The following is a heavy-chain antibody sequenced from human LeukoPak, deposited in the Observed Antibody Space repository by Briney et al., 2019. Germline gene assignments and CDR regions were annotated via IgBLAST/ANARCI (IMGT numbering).Heavy chain of an antibody. CDR1: GYTFTGYY. CDR3: ARRRLYDYVWGSYRDAFDI. J-gene: IGHJ3*02. Sequence: ASVKVSCKASGYTFTGYYMHWVRQAPGQGLEWMGWINPNSGGTNYAQKFRGRVTMTRDTSISTAYMELSRLRSDDTAVYYCARRRLYDYVWGSYRDAFDIWGQGTMVTVSS. CDR2: INPNSGGT. V-gene: IGHV1-2*02. D-gene: IGHD3-16*01.